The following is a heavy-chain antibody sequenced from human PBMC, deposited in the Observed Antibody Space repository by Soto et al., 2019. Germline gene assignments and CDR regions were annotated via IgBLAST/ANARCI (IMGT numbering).Heavy chain of an antibody. Sequence: QVQMQESGPGLVKPSQTLSLTCTVSGGSISSGDSYWSWSRQPPGKGLEWIGYIYYSGSTYYNPSLKSRVTISVDTSKNQFSLKLSSVTAADTAVYYCARADTYYYDSSGYYQNYYGMDVWGQGTTITVSS. J-gene: IGHJ6*02. CDR3: ARADTYYYDSSGYYQNYYGMDV. D-gene: IGHD3-22*01. CDR1: GGSISSGDSY. CDR2: IYYSGST. V-gene: IGHV4-30-4*01.